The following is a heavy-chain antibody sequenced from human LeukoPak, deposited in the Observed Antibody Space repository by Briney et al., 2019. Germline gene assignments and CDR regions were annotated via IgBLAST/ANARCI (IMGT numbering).Heavy chain of an antibody. V-gene: IGHV3-23*01. CDR2: IRGSGGGNT. CDR1: RFTFSTYA. CDR3: AKGVLRSSPDH. D-gene: IGHD5-12*01. J-gene: IGHJ4*02. Sequence: PGGSLRLSCAASRFTFSTYAMSWVRQAPGKGPEWVSTIRGSGGGNTYYADSVQGRFTISRDNSKNTLYLQMNTLRAEDTAVYYCAKGVLRSSPDHWGQGTLVTVSS.